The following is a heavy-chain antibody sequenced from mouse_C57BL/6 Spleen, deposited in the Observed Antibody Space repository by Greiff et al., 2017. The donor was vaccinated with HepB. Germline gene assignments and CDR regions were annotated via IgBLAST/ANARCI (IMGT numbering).Heavy chain of an antibody. CDR2: ISSGGDYI. D-gene: IGHD6-1*01. V-gene: IGHV5-9-1*02. Sequence: EVMLVESGEGLVKPGGSLKLSCAASGFTFSSYAMSWVRQTPEKRLEWVAYISSGGDYIYYADTVKGRFTISRDNARNTLYQQMSSLKSEDTAMYYGTRANPWFAYWGQGTLVTVSA. CDR3: TRANPWFAY. J-gene: IGHJ3*01. CDR1: GFTFSSYA.